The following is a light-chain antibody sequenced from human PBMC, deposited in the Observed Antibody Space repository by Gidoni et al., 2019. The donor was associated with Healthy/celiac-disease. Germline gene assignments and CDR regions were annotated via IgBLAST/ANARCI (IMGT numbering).Light chain of an antibody. V-gene: IGLV3-21*04. CDR2: YDS. J-gene: IGLJ2*01. CDR1: NIGSKS. Sequence: SYVLPQPPSASVAPGKTARITCGGNNIGSKSVHWYQQKPGQAPVLVIDYDSDRPSGIPERLSGSNSGNTATLTISRVEAGDEADYYCQVWDSSSDHVVFGGGTKLTVL. CDR3: QVWDSSSDHVV.